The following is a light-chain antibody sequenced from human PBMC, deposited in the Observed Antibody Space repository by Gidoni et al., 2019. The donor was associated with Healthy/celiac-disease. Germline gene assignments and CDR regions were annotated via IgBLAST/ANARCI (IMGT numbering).Light chain of an antibody. CDR3: QVWDSSSDPYYV. V-gene: IGLV3-21*04. CDR1: NIGSKS. CDR2: YDS. J-gene: IGLJ1*01. Sequence: SYVLTQPPSASVAPGKTARITCGGNNIGSKSVHWYQQKPGQAPVLVIYYDSDRPSGIPERFSGSNSGNTATLTISKVEAGDEADYYCQVWDSSSDPYYVFGTGTKVTVL.